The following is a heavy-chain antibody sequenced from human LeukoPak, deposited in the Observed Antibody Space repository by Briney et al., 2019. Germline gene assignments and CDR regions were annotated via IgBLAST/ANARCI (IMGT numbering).Heavy chain of an antibody. CDR2: IYYSGST. CDR3: ARAGYGDYVDY. CDR1: GGSISSYY. V-gene: IGHV4-59*01. D-gene: IGHD4-17*01. J-gene: IGHJ4*02. Sequence: SETLSLTCTVSGGSISSYYWSWIRQPPGKGLEWIGYIYYSGSTNYNPSLKSRVTISVDTSKNQFSLKLSSVTAADTAVYYCARAGYGDYVDYWGQGTLVTVSS.